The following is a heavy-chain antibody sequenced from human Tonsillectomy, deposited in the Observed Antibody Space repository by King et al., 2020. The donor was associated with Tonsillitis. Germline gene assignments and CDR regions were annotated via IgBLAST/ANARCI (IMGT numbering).Heavy chain of an antibody. V-gene: IGHV3-11*01. Sequence: VQLVESGGGLVKPGGSLRLSCAASEFTFSDYYMSWIRQAPGKGLEWVADIASSGSTIFYADSVKGRFTISRDNAKNSLYLQMNSLRDVDTAVYYCAREQDDHVWGKNGMDVWGQGTTVTVSS. CDR3: AREQDDHVWGKNGMDV. D-gene: IGHD3-16*01. CDR2: IASSGSTI. CDR1: EFTFSDYY. J-gene: IGHJ6*02.